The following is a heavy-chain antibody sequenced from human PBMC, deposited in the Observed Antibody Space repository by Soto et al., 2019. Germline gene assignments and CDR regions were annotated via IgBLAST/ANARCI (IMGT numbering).Heavy chain of an antibody. D-gene: IGHD1-1*01. CDR1: GFTFSTYA. CDR2: VSASGLNT. Sequence: EVQLLESGGKLVQPGGSLTLSCAASGFTFSTYAMAWVRQAPGKGLEWVSGVSASGLNTDYADPVKGRFYISRDNSKNTVSLHMNSLRAEDTVLYYCPKDRPRRTSGYFSDYLGQGTPVTVSS. CDR3: PKDRPRRTSGYFSDY. V-gene: IGHV3-23*01. J-gene: IGHJ4*02.